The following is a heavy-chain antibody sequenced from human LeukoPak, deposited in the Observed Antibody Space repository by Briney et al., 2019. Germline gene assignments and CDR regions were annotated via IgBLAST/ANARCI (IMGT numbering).Heavy chain of an antibody. CDR1: GFTFSSYA. D-gene: IGHD3-10*01. Sequence: GGSLRLSCAASGFTFSSYAMHWVRQAPGKGLEWVAVISYDGSNKYYADSVKGRFTISRDNSKNTLYLQMNSLRAEDTAVYYCARVGLLWFGKLYGAFDIWGQGTMVTVSS. CDR3: ARVGLLWFGKLYGAFDI. J-gene: IGHJ3*02. CDR2: ISYDGSNK. V-gene: IGHV3-30*04.